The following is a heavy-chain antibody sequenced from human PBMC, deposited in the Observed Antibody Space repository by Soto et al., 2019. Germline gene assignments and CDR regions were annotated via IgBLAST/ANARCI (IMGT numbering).Heavy chain of an antibody. D-gene: IGHD3-9*01. CDR2: ISYDGSNK. Sequence: GGSLRLSCAASGFTFSSYGMHWVRQAPGKGLEWVAVISYDGSNKYDADSVKGRFTISRDNSKNTLYLQMNSLRAEDTAVYYCAKGDYDILTGYILWGQGTLVTVSS. J-gene: IGHJ4*02. CDR3: AKGDYDILTGYIL. CDR1: GFTFSSYG. V-gene: IGHV3-30*18.